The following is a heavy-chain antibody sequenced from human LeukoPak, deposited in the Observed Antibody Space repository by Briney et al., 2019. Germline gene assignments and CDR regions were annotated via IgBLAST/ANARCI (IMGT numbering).Heavy chain of an antibody. CDR2: ISYDGSNK. D-gene: IGHD6-19*01. CDR3: AKDLYSSGYGAHYFDH. V-gene: IGHV3-30*18. Sequence: PGGSLRLSCAASGFMFSSYGMHWVRQTPGKGLEWLAVISYDGSNKYYADSVKGRFTISRDNSKNTLYLQMNSLRAEDTAVYYCAKDLYSSGYGAHYFDHWGQGTLVTVSS. J-gene: IGHJ4*02. CDR1: GFMFSSYG.